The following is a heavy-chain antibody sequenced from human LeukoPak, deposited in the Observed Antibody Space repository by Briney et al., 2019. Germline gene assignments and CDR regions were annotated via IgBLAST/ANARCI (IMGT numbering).Heavy chain of an antibody. CDR2: ISSSGSAI. J-gene: IGHJ4*02. Sequence: VGSVRLSCAASGFPLSSYSINWVRQAPGKGLEWVSYISSSGSAIYYVDSVKGRFTVSRDNAKNSLFLQMNSPRAEDTAVYYCVRVKGSYFDYWGQGALVTVSS. CDR1: GFPLSSYS. D-gene: IGHD2-15*01. CDR3: VRVKGSYFDY. V-gene: IGHV3-48*01.